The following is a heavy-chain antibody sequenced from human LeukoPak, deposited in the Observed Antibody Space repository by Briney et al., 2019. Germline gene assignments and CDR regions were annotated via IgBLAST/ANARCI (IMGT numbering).Heavy chain of an antibody. CDR3: ARKTGDPNYYYYYMDV. Sequence: SETLSLTCTVSGGSISSYYWSWIRQPPGKGLEWIGYIYYSGSTNYNPSLKSRVTISVDTSKNQFSLKLSSVTAADTAVYYCARKTGDPNYYYYYMDVWGKGTTVTVSS. V-gene: IGHV4-59*01. CDR2: IYYSGST. J-gene: IGHJ6*03. D-gene: IGHD7-27*01. CDR1: GGSISSYY.